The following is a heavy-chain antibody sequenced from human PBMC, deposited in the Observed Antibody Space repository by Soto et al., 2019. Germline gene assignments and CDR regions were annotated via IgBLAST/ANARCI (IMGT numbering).Heavy chain of an antibody. CDR1: GFTFSDYY. CDR3: ARDSPSLTGTWTHFDY. Sequence: PGGSLRLSCAASGFTFSDYYMSWIRQAPGKGLEWVSYISSSGSTIYYADSVKGRFTISRDNAKNSLYLQMNSLRAEDTAVYYCARDSPSLTGTWTHFDYWGQGTLVTVSS. J-gene: IGHJ4*02. V-gene: IGHV3-11*01. CDR2: ISSSGSTI. D-gene: IGHD1-20*01.